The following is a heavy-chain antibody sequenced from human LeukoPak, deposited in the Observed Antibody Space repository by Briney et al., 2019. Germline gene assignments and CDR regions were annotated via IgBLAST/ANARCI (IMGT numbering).Heavy chain of an antibody. CDR1: GFTFSSYA. D-gene: IGHD1-20*01. J-gene: IGHJ6*03. Sequence: GGSLRLSCAASGFTFSSYAMHWVRQAPGKGLEWVAVISYDGSNKYYADSVKGRFTISRDNSKNTLYLQMNSLRAEDTAVYYCARVTGTTGYYYMDVWGKGTTVTVSS. CDR3: ARVTGTTGYYYMDV. CDR2: ISYDGSNK. V-gene: IGHV3-30*04.